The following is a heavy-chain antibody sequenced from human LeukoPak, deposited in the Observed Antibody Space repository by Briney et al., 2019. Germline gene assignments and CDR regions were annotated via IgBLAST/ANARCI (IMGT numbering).Heavy chain of an antibody. J-gene: IGHJ6*02. Sequence: SQTLSLTCAVSGGSISSGGYSWSWIRQPPGKGLEWIGYIYHSGSTYYNPSLKSRVTISVDRSKNQFSLKLSSVTAADTAVYYCARLYCSGGSCRPFYYYYGMDVWGQGTTVTVSS. CDR1: GGSISSGGYS. CDR3: ARLYCSGGSCRPFYYYYGMDV. V-gene: IGHV4-30-2*01. D-gene: IGHD2-15*01. CDR2: IYHSGST.